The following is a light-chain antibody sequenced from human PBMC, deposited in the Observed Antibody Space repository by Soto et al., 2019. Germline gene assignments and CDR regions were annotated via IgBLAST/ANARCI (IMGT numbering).Light chain of an antibody. CDR3: QQSYTIPLT. CDR2: AAS. V-gene: IGKV1-39*01. J-gene: IGKJ1*01. Sequence: DIQMTQSPSSLSASVGDRVTITCRASQTIIRFLNWYQQKRGEAPKLLVYAASSLQSGVPSRFSGSGSGTDFTLTISSLQPEDFATYFCQQSYTIPLTFGQGTKVEIK. CDR1: QTIIRF.